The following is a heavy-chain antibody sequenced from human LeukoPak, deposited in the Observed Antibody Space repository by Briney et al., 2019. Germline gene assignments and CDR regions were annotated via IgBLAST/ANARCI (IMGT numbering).Heavy chain of an antibody. CDR2: IYHSGST. V-gene: IGHV4-4*02. CDR3: ARVSVAGDYTFDY. Sequence: SGTLSLTCAVSGGSISSSNWWSWVRQPPGKGLEWIGEIYHSGSTNYNPSLKSRVTISVDKSKSQFSLKLSSVTAADTAVYYCARVSVAGDYTFDYWGQGTLVTVSS. CDR1: GGSISSSNW. D-gene: IGHD6-19*01. J-gene: IGHJ4*02.